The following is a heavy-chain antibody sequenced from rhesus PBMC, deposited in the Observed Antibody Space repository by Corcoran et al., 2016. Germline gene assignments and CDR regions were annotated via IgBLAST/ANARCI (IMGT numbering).Heavy chain of an antibody. CDR2: IGGSEGRT. J-gene: IGHJ4*01. CDR1: GYSISSGYG. V-gene: IGHV4-127*01. D-gene: IGHD6-25*01. Sequence: QVQLQESVPGLVKPSETLSLTCAVSGYSISSGYGWSWIRQPPGKGLEWIGFIGGSEGRTNYNPALKSRVSISKDTSKNQFSLKLGAVTAADSAVYYRARDWGGTWSTLDYWGQGGLVTVSS. CDR3: ARDWGGTWSTLDY.